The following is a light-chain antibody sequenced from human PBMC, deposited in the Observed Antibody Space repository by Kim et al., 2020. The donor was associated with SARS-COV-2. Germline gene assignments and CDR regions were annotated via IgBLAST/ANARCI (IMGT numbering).Light chain of an antibody. V-gene: IGLV3-19*01. CDR2: GKD. CDR3: NSRDRSGNHMV. J-gene: IGLJ3*02. Sequence: AWGQTVRSTCQGDSLRSYYASWYQQKQGQAPVLLIYGKDNRTSGLPDRFSGSSSGNTASLTITGAQAEDEADYDCNSRDRSGNHMVFGGGTQLTVL. CDR1: SLRSYY.